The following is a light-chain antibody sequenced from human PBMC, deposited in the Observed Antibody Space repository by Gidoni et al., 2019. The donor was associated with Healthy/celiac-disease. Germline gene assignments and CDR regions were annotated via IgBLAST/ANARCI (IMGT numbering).Light chain of an antibody. Sequence: EIVLTQSPATLSLSPGERATLSCRASQSVSSYLAWYQQKPGQAPRLLIYDASNRATGIPARFSGSWSGTDFTLTISSLVPEDFAVYYCHQRSNWPPYTFGQGTKLEIK. CDR1: QSVSSY. J-gene: IGKJ2*01. CDR2: DAS. CDR3: HQRSNWPPYT. V-gene: IGKV3-11*01.